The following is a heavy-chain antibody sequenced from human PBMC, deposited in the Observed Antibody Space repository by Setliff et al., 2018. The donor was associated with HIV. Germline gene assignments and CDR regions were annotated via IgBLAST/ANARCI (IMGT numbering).Heavy chain of an antibody. CDR2: IYYSGMT. CDR3: ARGRGSSSSWPIDY. CDR1: SGSISSYY. J-gene: IGHJ4*02. Sequence: SETLSLTCSVSSGSISSYYWSWIRQPPGKGLEWIGDIYYSGMTNYNPSLQSRVTISIDTSKSQFSLKLSSVTAADTAVYFCARGRGSSSSWPIDYWGQGTLVTVSS. D-gene: IGHD6-13*01. V-gene: IGHV4-59*12.